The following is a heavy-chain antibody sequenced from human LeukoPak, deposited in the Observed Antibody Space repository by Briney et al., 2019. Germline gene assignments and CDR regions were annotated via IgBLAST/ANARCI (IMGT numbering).Heavy chain of an antibody. CDR2: VNPNSGNT. D-gene: IGHD6-13*01. Sequence: ASVTVSCKASGYTFTSYDISWVRQATGQGLEWMGWVNPNSGNTDYAQKFQGRVTMTRNTSISTAYMELSSLRSEDTAVYYCARGSLSSSWYGGWYWGQGTLVIVSS. V-gene: IGHV1-8*01. CDR1: GYTFTSYD. CDR3: ARGSLSSSWYGGWY. J-gene: IGHJ4*02.